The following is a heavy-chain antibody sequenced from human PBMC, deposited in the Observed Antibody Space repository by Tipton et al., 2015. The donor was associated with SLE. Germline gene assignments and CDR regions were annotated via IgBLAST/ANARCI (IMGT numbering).Heavy chain of an antibody. CDR1: GFTFSSYW. V-gene: IGHV3-7*03. CDR2: IKQDGSEK. CDR3: ARDQGPYYLWFGELSNYYYYMDV. D-gene: IGHD3-10*01. J-gene: IGHJ6*03. Sequence: SLRLSCAASGFTFSSYWMSWVRQAPGKGLEWVANIKQDGSEKYYVDSVKGRFTISRDNAKNSLYLQMNSLRAEDTAVYYCARDQGPYYLWFGELSNYYYYMDVWGKGTTVTVSS.